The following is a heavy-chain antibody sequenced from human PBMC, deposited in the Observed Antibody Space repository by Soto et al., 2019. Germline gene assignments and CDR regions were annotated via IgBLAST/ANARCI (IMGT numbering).Heavy chain of an antibody. CDR3: TTREGHDGDYYYYGMGV. V-gene: IGHV3-73*01. D-gene: IGHD4-17*01. J-gene: IGHJ6*02. Sequence: GGSLRLSCAASGFTFSGSAMHWVRQASGKGLEWVGRMRSKVSGYATAYAASVKGRFTISRDDSKNTAYLQRNSLKAEDTAVYYCTTREGHDGDYYYYGMGVWGQGTTATVSS. CDR2: MRSKVSGYAT. CDR1: GFTFSGSA.